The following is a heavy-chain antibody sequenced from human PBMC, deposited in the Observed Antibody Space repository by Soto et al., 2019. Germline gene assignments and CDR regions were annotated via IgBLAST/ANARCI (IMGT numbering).Heavy chain of an antibody. CDR2: IGGSGGNT. Sequence: EVQLLESGGGLVQPGGSLRLSCAASGFIFNAYAMTWVRQAPGKGLEWVSAIGGSGGNTYYAASVKGRFTISRDNSKDTVDLEMNRLRVDDTAVYFCARVASDYINSADHWGQGILATVSS. D-gene: IGHD4-4*01. J-gene: IGHJ4*02. CDR1: GFIFNAYA. V-gene: IGHV3-23*01. CDR3: ARVASDYINSADH.